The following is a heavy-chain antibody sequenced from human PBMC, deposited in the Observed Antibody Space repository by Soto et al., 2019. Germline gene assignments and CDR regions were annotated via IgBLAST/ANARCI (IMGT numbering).Heavy chain of an antibody. J-gene: IGHJ4*02. CDR2: INAGNGNT. CDR3: ARVAAAGTRLDY. Sequence: QVQLVQSGAEVKKPGASVKVSCKASGYTFTSYAMHWVRQAPGQRLEWMGWINAGNGNTKYSQKFQGRVTITRDTSASTAYMELSSLRSEDTAVYYCARVAAAGTRLDYWGQGTLVTVSS. D-gene: IGHD6-13*01. CDR1: GYTFTSYA. V-gene: IGHV1-3*01.